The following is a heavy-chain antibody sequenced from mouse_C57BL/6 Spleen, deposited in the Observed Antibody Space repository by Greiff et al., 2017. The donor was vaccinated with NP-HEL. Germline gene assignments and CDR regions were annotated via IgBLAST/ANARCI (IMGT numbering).Heavy chain of an antibody. J-gene: IGHJ4*01. Sequence: EVQLVESGGGLVQPGGSLSLSCAASGFTFTDYYMSWVRQPPGKALEWLGFIRNKANGYTTEYSASVKGRFTISRDNSQSILYLQMNALRAEDSATYYCARDRDYDRDYAMDYWGQGTSVTVSS. CDR1: GFTFTDYY. CDR2: IRNKANGYTT. D-gene: IGHD2-4*01. CDR3: ARDRDYDRDYAMDY. V-gene: IGHV7-3*01.